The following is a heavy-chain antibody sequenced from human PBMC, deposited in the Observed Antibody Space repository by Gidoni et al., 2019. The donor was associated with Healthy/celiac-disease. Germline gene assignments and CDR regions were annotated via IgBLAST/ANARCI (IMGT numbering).Heavy chain of an antibody. J-gene: IGHJ3*02. D-gene: IGHD3-22*01. V-gene: IGHV4-34*01. CDR1: GGSFSGYY. CDR3: ARRGYYDSSGYRSTAFEI. Sequence: QVQLQQWGAGLLKPSETLSLTCAVYGGSFSGYYWSWIRQPTGKGLEWIGEINHSGSPNYNPSIKSRVTIAVDTSKNQFSLKLSSVTAADTAVYYCARRGYYDSSGYRSTAFEIWGQGTMVTVSS. CDR2: INHSGSP.